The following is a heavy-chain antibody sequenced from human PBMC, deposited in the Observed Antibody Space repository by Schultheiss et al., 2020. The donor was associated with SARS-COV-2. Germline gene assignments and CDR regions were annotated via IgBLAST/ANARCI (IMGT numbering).Heavy chain of an antibody. CDR1: GFTFDDYA. CDR2: ISGSGGST. Sequence: GGSLRLSCAASGFTFDDYAMHWVRQAPGKGLEWVSGISGSGGSTYYADSVKGRFTISRDNSKNTLYLQMNSLRAEDTAVYYCAKSKPYYYDSSGYYYYFDYWGQGTLVTVAS. V-gene: IGHV3-23*01. D-gene: IGHD3-22*01. J-gene: IGHJ4*02. CDR3: AKSKPYYYDSSGYYYYFDY.